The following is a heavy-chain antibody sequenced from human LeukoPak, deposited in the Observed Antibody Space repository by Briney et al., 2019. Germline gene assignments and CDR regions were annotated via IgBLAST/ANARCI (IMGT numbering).Heavy chain of an antibody. CDR3: ARDPSPARPYYYYGMDV. CDR2: IIPIFGTA. V-gene: IGHV1-69*13. CDR1: GGTFSNYG. D-gene: IGHD6-6*01. J-gene: IGHJ6*02. Sequence: ASVKVSCKASGGTFSNYGISWVRQAPGQGLEWMGGIIPIFGTAHYAQKFQGRVTVTADESTSTAYMELSSLRSEDTAVYYCARDPSPARPYYYYGMDVWGQGTTVTVSS.